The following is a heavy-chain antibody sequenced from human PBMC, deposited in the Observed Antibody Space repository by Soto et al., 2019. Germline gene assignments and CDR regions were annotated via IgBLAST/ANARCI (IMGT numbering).Heavy chain of an antibody. CDR1: GYNFFNYL. D-gene: IGHD4-17*01. V-gene: IGHV5-51*01. CDR3: ARLPVTMTTVIKKARHFDY. Sequence: GALKNSFKGFGYNFFNYLIGWGGPKAGKRLGWMGIIYPGDSDTRYSPSFQGQVTISADKSISTAYLQWSSLKASDTAMYYCARLPVTMTTVIKKARHFDYWGQGTLVTVSS. CDR2: IYPGDSDT. J-gene: IGHJ4*02.